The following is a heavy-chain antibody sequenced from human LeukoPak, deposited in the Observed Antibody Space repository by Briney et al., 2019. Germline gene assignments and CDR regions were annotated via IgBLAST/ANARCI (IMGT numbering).Heavy chain of an antibody. CDR1: GGSISSSGYC. Sequence: PSETLSLTCTVSGGSISSSGYCWGWIRQPPGKGLEWIGSIDYSGNTNYNPSLKSRVTISVDTSKNQFSLKLSSVTAADTAVYYCARVYIAAADYWGQGTLVTVSS. V-gene: IGHV4-39*07. CDR2: IDYSGNT. J-gene: IGHJ4*02. D-gene: IGHD6-13*01. CDR3: ARVYIAAADY.